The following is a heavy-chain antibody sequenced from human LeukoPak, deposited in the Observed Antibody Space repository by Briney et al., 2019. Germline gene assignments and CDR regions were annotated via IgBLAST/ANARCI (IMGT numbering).Heavy chain of an antibody. D-gene: IGHD7-27*01. Sequence: ASVKVSCKASGYTFTGYYMHWVRQAPGQGLEWMGRINPNSGGTNYAQKFQGRVTMTRNTSISTAYMELSSLRSDDTAVYYCARGPPNWGYDYWGPGTLVTVSS. J-gene: IGHJ4*02. CDR3: ARGPPNWGYDY. CDR1: GYTFTGYY. CDR2: INPNSGGT. V-gene: IGHV1-2*06.